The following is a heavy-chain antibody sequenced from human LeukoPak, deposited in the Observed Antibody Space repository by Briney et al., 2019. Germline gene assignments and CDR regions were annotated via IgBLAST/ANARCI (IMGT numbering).Heavy chain of an antibody. V-gene: IGHV1-2*02. Sequence: ASVKVSCKASGYTFTVYYMHWVRQAPGQGLEWMGWINPNSGGTNYAQKFQGRVTMTRDTSISTAYMELSRLRSDDTAVYYCARGTVTTPYYFDYWGQGTLVTVSS. D-gene: IGHD4-17*01. CDR2: INPNSGGT. CDR3: ARGTVTTPYYFDY. CDR1: GYTFTVYY. J-gene: IGHJ4*02.